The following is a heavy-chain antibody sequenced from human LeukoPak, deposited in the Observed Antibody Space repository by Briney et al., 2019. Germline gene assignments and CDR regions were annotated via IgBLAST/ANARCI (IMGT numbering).Heavy chain of an antibody. V-gene: IGHV1-18*01. J-gene: IGHJ4*02. CDR2: ISTFNGNT. Sequence: ASVKVSCKASGYTFTDYYMHWVRQAPGQGLEWMGWISTFNGNTNYAQKLQDRVTMTTDTSTSTAYMKLRSLRSDDTAVYYCARDPIPYYDSSSGLGDHWGQGTLVTVSS. CDR1: GYTFTDYY. D-gene: IGHD3-22*01. CDR3: ARDPIPYYDSSSGLGDH.